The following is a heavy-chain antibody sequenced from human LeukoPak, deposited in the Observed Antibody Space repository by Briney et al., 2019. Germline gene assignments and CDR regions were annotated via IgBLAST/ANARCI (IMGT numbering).Heavy chain of an antibody. D-gene: IGHD3-22*01. CDR1: GYTFTSYG. J-gene: IGHJ6*02. CDR2: ISAYNGNA. CDR3: ARMIVVVITTHYYYYGMDV. Sequence: ASVKVSCKASGYTFTSYGISWVRQAPGQGLEWMGWISAYNGNANYARKLQGRVTMTTDTSTSTAYMELRSLRSDDTAVYYCARMIVVVITTHYYYYGMDVWGQGTTVTVSS. V-gene: IGHV1-18*01.